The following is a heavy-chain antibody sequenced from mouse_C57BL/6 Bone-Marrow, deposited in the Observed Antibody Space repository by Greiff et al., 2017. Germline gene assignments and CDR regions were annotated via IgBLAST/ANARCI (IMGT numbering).Heavy chain of an antibody. Sequence: VQLQQSGAELARPGASVKMSCKASGYTFTSYTMHWVKQRPGQGLEWIGYINPSSGYTKYNQKFKDKATLTADKSSGTAYMQLSSLTSEDSAVYYCARARTGGYWGQGTTLTVSA. D-gene: IGHD4-1*01. CDR1: GYTFTSYT. CDR3: ARARTGGY. V-gene: IGHV1-4*01. J-gene: IGHJ2*01. CDR2: INPSSGYT.